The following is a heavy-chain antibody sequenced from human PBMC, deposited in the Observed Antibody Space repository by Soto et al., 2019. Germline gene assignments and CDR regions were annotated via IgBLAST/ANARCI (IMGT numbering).Heavy chain of an antibody. V-gene: IGHV3-23*01. CDR1: GFTLSDYA. CDR3: AKGDCSSISCLSFQH. J-gene: IGHJ1*01. Sequence: EVQMLESGGGLVQPGGSLRLSCVASGFTLSDYAMTWVRQAPGKGLEWVASMSGRGGTAYYADSVEGRFTVSSDNSKNTLYLQLNSLTVEDTAVYYCAKGDCSSISCLSFQHWGQGTLVTVSS. CDR2: MSGRGGTA. D-gene: IGHD2-2*01.